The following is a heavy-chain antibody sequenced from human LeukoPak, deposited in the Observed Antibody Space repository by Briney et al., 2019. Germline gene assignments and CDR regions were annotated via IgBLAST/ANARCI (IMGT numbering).Heavy chain of an antibody. CDR1: GYSISSGYY. CDR3: ARAYSSSWYWNWFDP. Sequence: SETLSLTCTVSGYSISSGYYWGWIRQPPGKGLEWIGNIYPTGSTYYNPSLKSPVTISVDTSKNQFSLKVSSVSAADTAVYYCARAYSSSWYWNWFDPWGQGTLVTVSS. V-gene: IGHV4-38-2*02. D-gene: IGHD6-13*01. J-gene: IGHJ5*02. CDR2: IYPTGST.